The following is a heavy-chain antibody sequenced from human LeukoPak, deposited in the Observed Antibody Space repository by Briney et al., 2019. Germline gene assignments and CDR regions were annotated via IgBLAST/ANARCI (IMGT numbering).Heavy chain of an antibody. D-gene: IGHD2-2*01. CDR1: GFIFTGYY. J-gene: IGHJ5*02. CDR3: ARGVRGIVVVPAAINWFDP. CDR2: INANSGGT. Sequence: GASVKVSCKASGFIFTGYYMHWVRQAPGQGLEWMGCINANSGGTNYAQKFQGRVTMTRDTSISTAYMELSRLRSDDTAVYYCARGVRGIVVVPAAINWFDPWGQGTLVTVSS. V-gene: IGHV1-2*02.